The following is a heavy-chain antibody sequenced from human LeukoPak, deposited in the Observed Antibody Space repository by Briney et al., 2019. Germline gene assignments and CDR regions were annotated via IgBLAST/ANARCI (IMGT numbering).Heavy chain of an antibody. D-gene: IGHD4-17*01. V-gene: IGHV3-21*01. J-gene: IGHJ4*02. Sequence: PGGSPRLSCAASGFTFSSYSMNWVRQAPGKGLEWVSSISSSSSYIYYADSMKGRFTISRDNAKNSLYLQMNSLRAEDTAVYYCARESDDYGDTNPDYWGQGTLVTVSS. CDR3: ARESDDYGDTNPDY. CDR2: ISSSSSYI. CDR1: GFTFSSYS.